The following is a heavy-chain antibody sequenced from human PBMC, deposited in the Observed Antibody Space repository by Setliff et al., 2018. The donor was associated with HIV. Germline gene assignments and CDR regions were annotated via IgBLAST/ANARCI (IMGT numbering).Heavy chain of an antibody. D-gene: IGHD3-16*01. CDR2: ISYDGSNK. Sequence: PGGSLRLSCAASGFTFSYYAMHWVRQAPGKGLEWVAVISYDGSNKYYAESVKGRFTISRDNSKNTLHLQMNSLRAEDTAVYYCAKVANLWGTWGYFDYWGRGTLVTVSS. CDR3: AKVANLWGTWGYFDY. J-gene: IGHJ4*02. CDR1: GFTFSYYA. V-gene: IGHV3-30*18.